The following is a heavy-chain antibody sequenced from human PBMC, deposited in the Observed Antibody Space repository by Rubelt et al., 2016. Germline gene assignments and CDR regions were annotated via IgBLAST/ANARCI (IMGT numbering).Heavy chain of an antibody. CDR3: AREDVVVTAEIHYYYGMDV. CDR1: GGSFSGYY. V-gene: IGHV4-34*01. Sequence: QVQLQQWGAGLLKPSETLSLTCAVYGGSFSGYYWSWIRQPPGKGLEWIGSIYYSGSTYYNPSLKSRVTISVDTSKNQFSRKLSSVTAADTAVYYCAREDVVVTAEIHYYYGMDVWGQGTTVTVSS. J-gene: IGHJ6*02. CDR2: IYYSGST. D-gene: IGHD2-21*02.